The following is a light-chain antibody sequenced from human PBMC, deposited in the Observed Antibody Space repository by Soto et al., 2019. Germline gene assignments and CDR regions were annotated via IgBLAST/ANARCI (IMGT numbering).Light chain of an antibody. J-gene: IGKJ5*01. CDR2: DAY. CDR1: QDITNY. CDR3: QQYDDLPIT. Sequence: DIQMTQSPSSLSASVGDRVTITCQASQDITNYLNWYQQKPGKPPKLLINDAYNLETGVPSRFSGSGSGTHFYLTINSLQPEDFATYYCQQYDDLPITFGLGTRLDIK. V-gene: IGKV1-33*01.